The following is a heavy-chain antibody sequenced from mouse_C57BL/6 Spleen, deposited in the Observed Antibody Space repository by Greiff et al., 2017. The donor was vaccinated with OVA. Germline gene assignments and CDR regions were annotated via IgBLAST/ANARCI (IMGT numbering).Heavy chain of an antibody. J-gene: IGHJ4*01. Sequence: VKLMESGPGLVQPSQSLSITCTVSGFSLTSYGVHWVRQSPGKGLEWLGVIWSGGSTDYNAAFISRLSISKDNSKSQVFFKMNSLQADDTAIYYCARNYGSSHYAMDYWGQGTSVTVSS. CDR1: GFSLTSYG. CDR3: ARNYGSSHYAMDY. CDR2: IWSGGST. V-gene: IGHV2-2*01. D-gene: IGHD1-1*01.